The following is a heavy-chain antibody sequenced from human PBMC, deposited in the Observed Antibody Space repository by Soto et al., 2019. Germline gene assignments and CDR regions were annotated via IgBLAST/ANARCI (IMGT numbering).Heavy chain of an antibody. J-gene: IGHJ4*02. CDR1: GFTFSVYA. D-gene: IGHD3-16*01. V-gene: IGHV3-30*04. CDR3: ARQAKIGDRSQFYFDS. CDR2: ISYNGRNK. Sequence: GGSLRLSGAASGFTFSVYAMHWDRQAPGKGLEWVAVISYNGRNKHYVDSVKGRFTISRDNSQDTLYLQMDSLRPDDTAVYYCARQAKIGDRSQFYFDSWGQGTLVTVSS.